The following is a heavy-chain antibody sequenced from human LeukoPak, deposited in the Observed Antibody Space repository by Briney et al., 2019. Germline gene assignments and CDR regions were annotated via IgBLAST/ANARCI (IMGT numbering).Heavy chain of an antibody. CDR2: IYYSGST. CDR1: GGSISSYY. V-gene: IGHV4-59*01. CDR3: ARGRDGYNYYY. D-gene: IGHD5-24*01. Sequence: PSETLSLTCTVSGGSISSYYWSWIRQPPGKGLEWIGYIYYSGSTNYNPSLKSRVTISVDTSKNQFSLKLSSVTAADTAVYYCARGRDGYNYYYWGQGTLVTVSS. J-gene: IGHJ4*02.